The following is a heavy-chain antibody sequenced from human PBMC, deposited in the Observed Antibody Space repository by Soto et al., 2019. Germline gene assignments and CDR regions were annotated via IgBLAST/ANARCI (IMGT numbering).Heavy chain of an antibody. V-gene: IGHV1-8*01. CDR2: VNPNTGDT. Sequence: QVQLVQSGTEVKTSGASVKVSCKASGYSVTSYDINWLRQATGQGPEWMGWVNPNTGDTGLAQRFQARVTLSSDTSINTAYVEVSSLRPDDTAIYFCARAPRPAAIAVLDHWGQGTLVAVSS. J-gene: IGHJ4*02. CDR1: GYSVTSYD. D-gene: IGHD6-19*01. CDR3: ARAPRPAAIAVLDH.